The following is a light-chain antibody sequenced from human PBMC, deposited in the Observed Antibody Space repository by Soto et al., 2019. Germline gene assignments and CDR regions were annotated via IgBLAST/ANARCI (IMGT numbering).Light chain of an antibody. CDR2: GAS. J-gene: IGKJ5*01. CDR1: QSVSSPY. V-gene: IGKV3-15*01. Sequence: EIVFTHSPATLALSPGERATLSCRASQSVSSPYLAWYQQQPGQAPRLVIYGASTRATGIPARFSGGGSGTEFTLTISSLQSEDFAVYYCQQYNSWTPITFGQGRRLEI. CDR3: QQYNSWTPIT.